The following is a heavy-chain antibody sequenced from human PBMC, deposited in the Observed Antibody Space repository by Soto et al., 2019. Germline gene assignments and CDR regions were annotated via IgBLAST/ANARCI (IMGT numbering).Heavy chain of an antibody. CDR2: INPSGGST. Sequence: GASVKVSCKASGYTFISYYMHWVRQAPGQGLEWMGIINPSGGSTSYAQKFQGRVTMTRDTSTSTVYMELSSLRSEDTAVYYCARDRGPSSGYYPYWFDPWGQGTLVTVSS. CDR3: ARDRGPSSGYYPYWFDP. D-gene: IGHD3-22*01. CDR1: GYTFISYY. V-gene: IGHV1-46*01. J-gene: IGHJ5*02.